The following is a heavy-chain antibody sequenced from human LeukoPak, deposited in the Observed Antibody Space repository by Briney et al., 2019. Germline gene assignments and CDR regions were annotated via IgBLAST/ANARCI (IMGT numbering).Heavy chain of an antibody. CDR1: GVTFSSYA. D-gene: IGHD3-3*01. V-gene: IGHV3-23*01. CDR2: FSGSGGST. Sequence: GGSLRLSCAASGVTFSSYAMSWVRQAPGKGLEWVSAFSGSGGSTYYADSVKGRFTIARDISKNTLYLQMKSLRAEDTAVYYCTTGSAYFDYWGQGTLATVSS. CDR3: TTGSAYFDY. J-gene: IGHJ4*02.